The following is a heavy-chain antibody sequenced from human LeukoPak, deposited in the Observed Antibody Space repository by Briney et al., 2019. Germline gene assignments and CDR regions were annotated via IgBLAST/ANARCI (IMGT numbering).Heavy chain of an antibody. Sequence: ASVKVSCKASGYTFTSYYMDWVRQAPGQGLEWMGIINPSGGSTSYAQKFQGRVTMTRDTSTSTVYMELSSLRSEDTAVYYCASGGLGYYDSSGFWGSWFDPWGQGTLVTVSS. V-gene: IGHV1-46*01. J-gene: IGHJ5*02. D-gene: IGHD3-22*01. CDR1: GYTFTSYY. CDR2: INPSGGST. CDR3: ASGGLGYYDSSGFWGSWFDP.